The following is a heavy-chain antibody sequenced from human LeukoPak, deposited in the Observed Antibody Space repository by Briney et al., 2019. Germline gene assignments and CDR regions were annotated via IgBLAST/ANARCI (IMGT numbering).Heavy chain of an antibody. J-gene: IGHJ6*02. D-gene: IGHD3-16*01. CDR1: GFTFSSYW. Sequence: GGSLRLSCVASGFTFSSYWMSWARQAPGKGLEWVANINQDGSEKHYVDSVKGRFTISRDNGKNSLYMQMNSLRAEDTAVYYCARGGGLDVWGQGATVTVSS. CDR2: INQDGSEK. CDR3: ARGGGLDV. V-gene: IGHV3-7*03.